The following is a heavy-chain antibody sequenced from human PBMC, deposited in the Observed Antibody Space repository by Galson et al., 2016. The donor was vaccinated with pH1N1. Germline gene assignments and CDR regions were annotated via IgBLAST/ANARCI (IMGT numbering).Heavy chain of an antibody. D-gene: IGHD6-6*01. CDR2: INPVFGTT. V-gene: IGHV1-69*13. CDR3: ATFSCSSSWRSLDV. CDR1: GATFNSYG. J-gene: IGHJ3*01. Sequence: SVKVSCKASGATFNSYGIHWVRQAPGEGLEWMGDINPVFGTTNYAQRFQDRVTITAHDMELSGLRSEDTAIYYCATFSCSSSWRSLDVWGQGTTVTVSS.